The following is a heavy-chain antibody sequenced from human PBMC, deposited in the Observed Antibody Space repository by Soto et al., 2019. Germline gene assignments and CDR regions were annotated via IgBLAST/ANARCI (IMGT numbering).Heavy chain of an antibody. CDR2: FHHSGGAYDDGST. CDR3: ETTWASYDFWEV. V-gene: IGHV4-38-2*02. Sequence: PSETLSLTCTVSGYSITSGHYWVWIRQSPGKGLDWSGSFHHSGGAYDDGSTFYNPSLESRVPISVDTSKKQFSLKFRYVTAADAAVYDCETTWASYDFWEVWALGTTVTLPS. D-gene: IGHD3-3*01. CDR1: GYSITSGHY. J-gene: IGHJ6*02.